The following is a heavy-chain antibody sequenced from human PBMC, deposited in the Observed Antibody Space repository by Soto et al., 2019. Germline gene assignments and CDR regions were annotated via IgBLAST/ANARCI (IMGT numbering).Heavy chain of an antibody. V-gene: IGHV4-59*08. J-gene: IGHJ4*02. D-gene: IGHD3-3*01. CDR2: IYYSGST. CDR1: GGSISSYY. CDR3: ARLRGSITIFGVVTPGVVDY. Sequence: SETLSLTCTVSGGSISSYYWSWIRQPPGKGLEWIGYIYYSGSTNYNPSLKSRVTISVDTSKNQFSLKLRSVTAADTAVYYCARLRGSITIFGVVTPGVVDYWGQGTLVTVSS.